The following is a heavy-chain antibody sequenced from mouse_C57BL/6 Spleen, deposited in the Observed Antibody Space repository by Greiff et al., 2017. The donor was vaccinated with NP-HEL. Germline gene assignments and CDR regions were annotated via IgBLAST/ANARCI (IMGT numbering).Heavy chain of an antibody. CDR2: IYPRSGNT. CDR1: GYTFTSYG. V-gene: IGHV1-81*01. CDR3: ARYDDGYYEDYFDY. J-gene: IGHJ2*01. D-gene: IGHD2-3*01. Sequence: QVQLKESGAELARPGASVKLSCKASGYTFTSYGISWVKQRTGQGLEWIGEIYPRSGNTYYNEKFKGKATLTADKSSSTAYMELRSLTSEDSAVYFCARYDDGYYEDYFDYWGQGTTLTVSS.